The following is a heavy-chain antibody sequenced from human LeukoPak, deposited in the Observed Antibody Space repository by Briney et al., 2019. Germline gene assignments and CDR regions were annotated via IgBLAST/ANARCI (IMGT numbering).Heavy chain of an antibody. V-gene: IGHV4-4*02. CDR1: GGSISSSTNW. CDR2: IYHSGGT. Sequence: SETLSLTCAVSGGSISSSTNWWSWVRQPPGKGLEWIGEIYHSGGTDYNPSLKSRITISVDKSQNQFSLKVNSLTAADTAVYYCATNGYYCMDVWGKGTTVTVSS. D-gene: IGHD2-8*01. CDR3: ATNGYYCMDV. J-gene: IGHJ6*03.